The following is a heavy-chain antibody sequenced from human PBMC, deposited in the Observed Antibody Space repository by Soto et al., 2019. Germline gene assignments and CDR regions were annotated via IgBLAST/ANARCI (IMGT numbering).Heavy chain of an antibody. J-gene: IGHJ4*02. CDR1: GFTFSSYS. V-gene: IGHV3-21*01. CDR3: ARVDSSGYFFDY. Sequence: GGSLRLSCAASGFTFSSYSMNWVRQAPGKGLEWVSSISSSSSYIYYADSVKGRFTISRDNAKNSLYLQMNSLRAEDTAVYYCARVDSSGYFFDYWGQGTLVTVSS. D-gene: IGHD3-22*01. CDR2: ISSSSSYI.